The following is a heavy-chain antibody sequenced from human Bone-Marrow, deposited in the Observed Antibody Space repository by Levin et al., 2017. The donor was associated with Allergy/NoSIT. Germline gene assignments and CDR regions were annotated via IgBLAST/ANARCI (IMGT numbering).Heavy chain of an antibody. CDR3: ARKGVRGEKIDY. D-gene: IGHD3-10*01. J-gene: IGHJ4*02. CDR2: FSSYDGAT. V-gene: IGHV1-18*04. Sequence: GESLKISCKPSGYSFTSHGFTWVRQAPGQGLEWMGWFSSYDGATNYAQNLKGRVTMYTDTSTSTAYMELRSLRSDDTAVYYCARKGVRGEKIDYWGQGTLVTVSS. CDR1: GYSFTSHG.